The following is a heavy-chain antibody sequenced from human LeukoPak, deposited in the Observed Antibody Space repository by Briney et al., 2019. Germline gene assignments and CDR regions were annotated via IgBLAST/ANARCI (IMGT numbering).Heavy chain of an antibody. CDR3: ARDRSGYYYYYMDV. D-gene: IGHD6-25*01. Sequence: GGSLRLSCVASGFTFSSYGIHWVRQSPGKGLEWVAVISDDGSDKYYADSVKGRFTISRDDSKNTVYLQMNSLRGEDTAVYYCARDRSGYYYYYMDVWGKGTTVTVSS. J-gene: IGHJ6*03. CDR2: ISDDGSDK. V-gene: IGHV3-30*03. CDR1: GFTFSSYG.